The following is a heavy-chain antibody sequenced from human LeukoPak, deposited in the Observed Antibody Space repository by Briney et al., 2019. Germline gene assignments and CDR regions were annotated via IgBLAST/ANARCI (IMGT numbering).Heavy chain of an antibody. CDR2: IYYSEGT. J-gene: IGHJ4*02. D-gene: IGHD2-15*01. Sequence: PSETLSLTCAVSGASISGSGYYWGWIRQPPGKGLEWIGNIYYSEGTYYNPSLKSRVTISIDTSKNQFSLKLNSVTAADTAVYYCARDRYCSGRSCYGPPDYWGQGVLVTVSS. CDR3: ARDRYCSGRSCYGPPDY. CDR1: GASISGSGYY. V-gene: IGHV4-39*07.